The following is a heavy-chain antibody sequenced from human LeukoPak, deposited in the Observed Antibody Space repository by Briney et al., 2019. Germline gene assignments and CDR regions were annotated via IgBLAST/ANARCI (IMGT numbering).Heavy chain of an antibody. CDR3: AKDRGGRDSYGRNFFDY. D-gene: IGHD5-18*01. V-gene: IGHV3-66*01. CDR1: GFTVSSNY. CDR2: IYSGGST. Sequence: GGSLRLSCAASGFTVSSNYMSWVRQAPGKGLEWVSAIYSGGSTYYADSVKGRFTISRDNSKNTLHLQMSSLRDEDTAVYYCAKDRGGRDSYGRNFFDYWGQGTLVTVSS. J-gene: IGHJ4*02.